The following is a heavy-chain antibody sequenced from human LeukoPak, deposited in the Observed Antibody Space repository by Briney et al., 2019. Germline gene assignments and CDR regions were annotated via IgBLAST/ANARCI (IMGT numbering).Heavy chain of an antibody. CDR3: ARESVRNYVGRGAFDI. CDR2: IKQDESEK. Sequence: PGGSLRLSCAASGFSLSTYWMSWVRQAPGKGLEWVANIKQDESEKDYEDSVKGRFTISRDNAKNSLYLQMNSLRVEDTAVYYCARESVRNYVGRGAFDIWGQGTMVTVSS. V-gene: IGHV3-7*01. CDR1: GFSLSTYW. J-gene: IGHJ3*02. D-gene: IGHD1-7*01.